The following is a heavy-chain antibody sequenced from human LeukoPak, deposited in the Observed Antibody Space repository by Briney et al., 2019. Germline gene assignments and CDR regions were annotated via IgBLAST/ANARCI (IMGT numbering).Heavy chain of an antibody. D-gene: IGHD3-22*01. V-gene: IGHV1-2*02. CDR2: INPNSGGT. CDR3: ARSQDDSSGYDVPTDWFDP. CDR1: GYTFTGYY. J-gene: IGHJ5*02. Sequence: ASVKVSCKASGYTFTGYYMHWVRQAPGQGLEWMGWINPNSGGTNYAQKLQGRVTMTTDTSTSTAYMELRSLRSDDTAVYYCARSQDDSSGYDVPTDWFDPWGQGTLVTVSS.